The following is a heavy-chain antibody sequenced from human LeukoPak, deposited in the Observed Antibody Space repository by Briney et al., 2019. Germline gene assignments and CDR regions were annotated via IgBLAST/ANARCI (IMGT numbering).Heavy chain of an antibody. V-gene: IGHV3-21*01. J-gene: IGHJ4*02. CDR3: AREKVMGTTGFDY. D-gene: IGHD1-1*01. CDR1: GFTFSSYS. CDR2: ISSSSSYI. Sequence: GGSLRLSCAASGFTFSSYSMNWVRQAPGKGLEWVSSISSSSSYIYYADSVKGRFTIPRDNAKNSLYLQMNSLRAEDTAVYYCAREKVMGTTGFDYWGQGTLVTVSS.